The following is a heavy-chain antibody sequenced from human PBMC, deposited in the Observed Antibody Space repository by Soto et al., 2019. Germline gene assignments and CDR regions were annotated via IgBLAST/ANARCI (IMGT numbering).Heavy chain of an antibody. J-gene: IGHJ6*02. CDR2: IYYSGST. CDR1: GGSISSGGYY. V-gene: IGHV4-31*03. CDR3: ARGRQGHYYYYGMDV. Sequence: SETLSLTCTVSGGSISSGGYYWSWIRQHPGKGLEWIGYIYYSGSTYYNPSLKSRVTISVDTSKNQFSLKLSSVTAADTAVYYCARGRQGHYYYYGMDVWGQGTTVTVSS.